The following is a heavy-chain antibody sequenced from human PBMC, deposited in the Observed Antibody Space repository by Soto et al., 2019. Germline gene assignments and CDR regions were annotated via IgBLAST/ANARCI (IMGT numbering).Heavy chain of an antibody. J-gene: IGHJ4*02. CDR2: IDWNDDK. CDR1: GFSLSTSGMC. D-gene: IGHD5-12*01. Sequence: SGPTLVNPTQTLTLTCTFSGFSLSTSGMCVSWIRQPPGKALEWLARIDWNDDKYYRTSLKTRLTISKDTSKNQVVFRMTNMDPVDTDTYYCARTKWQDHDYWGQGTVVTVSS. V-gene: IGHV2-70*11. CDR3: ARTKWQDHDY.